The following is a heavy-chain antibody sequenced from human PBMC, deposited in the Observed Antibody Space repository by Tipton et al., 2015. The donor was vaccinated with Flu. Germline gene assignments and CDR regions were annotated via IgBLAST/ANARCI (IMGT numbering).Heavy chain of an antibody. J-gene: IGHJ6*02. CDR2: ISSSGSTI. CDR3: ARDGYFDLTGYGLDV. V-gene: IGHV3-11*01. Sequence: SLRLSCVGSGFNFGSYWMSWVRQAPGKGLEWVSYISSSGSTIYYADSVKGRFTISRDDAKNSLYLQMNSLRAEDTAVYYCARDGYFDLTGYGLDVWGQGTTVTVSS. CDR1: GFNFGSYW. D-gene: IGHD3-9*01.